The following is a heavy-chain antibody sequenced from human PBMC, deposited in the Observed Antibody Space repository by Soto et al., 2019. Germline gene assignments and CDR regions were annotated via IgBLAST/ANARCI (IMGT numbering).Heavy chain of an antibody. J-gene: IGHJ6*02. Sequence: PWVTRSVTWSITGAAIGSYYWMWIRQHAGKGLEWIGRIYTSGSTNYNPSLKSRVTMSVDTSKNQFSLKLSSVTAADTAVYYFAKDTATTEMDTRGQ. V-gene: IGHV4-4*07. CDR2: IYTSGST. D-gene: IGHD4-17*01. CDR3: AKDTATTEMDT. CDR1: GAAIGSYY.